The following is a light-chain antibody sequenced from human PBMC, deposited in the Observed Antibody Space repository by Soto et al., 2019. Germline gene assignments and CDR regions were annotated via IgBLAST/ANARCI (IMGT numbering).Light chain of an antibody. J-gene: IGLJ1*01. CDR1: SSDVGGYNY. CDR3: SSYTSNSTRV. V-gene: IGLV2-14*01. CDR2: EVS. Sequence: QSALTQPASVSGSPGQSITISCTGTSSDVGGYNYVSWYQQHSGKAPKLMIYEVSNRPSGVSNRFSGSKSGNTASLTISGLQAEDEADYYCSSYTSNSTRVFGTGTEVTV.